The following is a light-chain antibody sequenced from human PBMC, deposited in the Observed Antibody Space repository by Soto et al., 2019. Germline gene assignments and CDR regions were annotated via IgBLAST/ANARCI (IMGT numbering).Light chain of an antibody. CDR1: QSLTGPF. V-gene: IGKV3-20*01. CDR3: QQYGSSTRLT. CDR2: GAI. Sequence: EIVLTQSPGTLSLSPGEGVTLSCRASQSLTGPFLAWYQQKPGQAPRLLIYGAIARASGIPDRFSGSGSGXXXXXXXTXLEPEDFAVYYCQQYGSSTRLTFGGGTKIETK. J-gene: IGKJ4*01.